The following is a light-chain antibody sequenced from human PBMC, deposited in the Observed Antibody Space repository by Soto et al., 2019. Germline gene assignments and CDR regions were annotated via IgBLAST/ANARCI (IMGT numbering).Light chain of an antibody. Sequence: QSVLTQPPSVSAAPGQTVTDSCSGSRSNIGNNAVAWYQHLPGTAPKLLIYDNDKRPSGISDRFSASKSGTSATLAITGLQTGDEADYYCETWDSSLSAGVFGGGTKVTVL. CDR3: ETWDSSLSAGV. CDR1: RSNIGNNA. J-gene: IGLJ3*02. CDR2: DND. V-gene: IGLV1-51*01.